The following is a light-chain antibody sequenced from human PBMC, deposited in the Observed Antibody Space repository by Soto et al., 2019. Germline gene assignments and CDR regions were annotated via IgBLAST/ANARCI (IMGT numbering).Light chain of an antibody. CDR1: SSDVGGYNY. CDR3: SSYTSRSTLV. J-gene: IGLJ1*01. Sequence: QAVLTQNASVSGSPGQSITISCTGSSSDVGGYNYVSWYQQHPGKAPKLMIYEVTNRPSGVSNRFSGYKSGNTASLTISGLQAEDEADYYCSSYTSRSTLVFGTGTRVTVL. CDR2: EVT. V-gene: IGLV2-14*01.